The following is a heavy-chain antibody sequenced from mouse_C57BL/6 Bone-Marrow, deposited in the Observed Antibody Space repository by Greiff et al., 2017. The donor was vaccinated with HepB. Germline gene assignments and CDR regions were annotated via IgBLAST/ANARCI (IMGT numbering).Heavy chain of an antibody. CDR3: ARPPRRRGYWYFDV. J-gene: IGHJ1*03. Sequence: VQLQQPGAELVKPGASVKLSCKASGYTFTSYWMHWVKQRPGQGLEWIGMIHPNSGSTNYNEKFKSKATLTVDKSSSTAYMQLSSLTSEDSAVSYCARPPRRRGYWYFDVWGTGTTVTVSS. V-gene: IGHV1-64*01. D-gene: IGHD2-12*01. CDR2: IHPNSGST. CDR1: GYTFTSYW.